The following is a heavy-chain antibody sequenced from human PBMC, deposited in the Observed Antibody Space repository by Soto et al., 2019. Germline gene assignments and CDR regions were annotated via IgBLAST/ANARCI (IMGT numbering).Heavy chain of an antibody. V-gene: IGHV3-23*01. Sequence: AGGSLRLSCAASGFTFSSYAMSWVRQAPGKGLEWVSAISGSGGSTYYADSVKGRFTISRDNSKNTLYLQMNSLRAEDTAVYYCAKGLNKVVVMNVCAYWGQGTLVTVSS. D-gene: IGHD3-22*01. CDR1: GFTFSSYA. CDR2: ISGSGGST. J-gene: IGHJ4*02. CDR3: AKGLNKVVVMNVCAY.